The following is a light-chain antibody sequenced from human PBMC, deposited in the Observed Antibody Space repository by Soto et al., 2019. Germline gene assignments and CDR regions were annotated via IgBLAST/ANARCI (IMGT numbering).Light chain of an antibody. V-gene: IGKV3-20*01. CDR1: QSVSSSY. J-gene: IGKJ3*01. Sequence: EIVLTQSPGTLSLSPGERATLSCRASQSVSSSYLAWYQQKPGQAPRLLIDGASSRATGIPDRFSGSGSGTDFTLTISRLEPEEFAVYYGQQYGSSLLFTFGPGTKVDIK. CDR3: QQYGSSLLFT. CDR2: GAS.